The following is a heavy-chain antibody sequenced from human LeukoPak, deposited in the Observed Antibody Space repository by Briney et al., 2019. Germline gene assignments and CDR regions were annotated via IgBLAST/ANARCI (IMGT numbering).Heavy chain of an antibody. CDR1: GYSFTNYW. CDR3: ARLALRGDPYYFDY. CDR2: IYPGDSET. J-gene: IGHJ4*02. V-gene: IGHV5-51*01. D-gene: IGHD4-17*01. Sequence: GESLKISCKGSGYSFTNYWIGWVRQMPGKGLEYMGIIYPGDSETKYSPSFQGQVTISADKSISTAYLQWSSLKASDTAMYYCARLALRGDPYYFDYWGQGTLVTVSS.